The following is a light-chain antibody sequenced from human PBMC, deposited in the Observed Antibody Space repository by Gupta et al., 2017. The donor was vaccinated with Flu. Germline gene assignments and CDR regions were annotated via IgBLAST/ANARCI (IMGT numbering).Light chain of an antibody. CDR1: QSVSSY. J-gene: IGKJ1*01. CDR2: DAS. V-gene: IGKV3-11*01. Sequence: LSPGERATLSCRASQSVSSYLAWYQQKPGQAPRLLIYDASNRATGIPARFSGSGSGTDFTLTISSLEPEDFAVYYCQQRSNWLTFGQGTKV. CDR3: QQRSNWLT.